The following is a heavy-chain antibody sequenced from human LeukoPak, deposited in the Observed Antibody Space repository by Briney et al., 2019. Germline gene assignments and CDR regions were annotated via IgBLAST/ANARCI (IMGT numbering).Heavy chain of an antibody. Sequence: GGSLRLSCAASGFIFSNYGMHWVRQAPGKGLEWVAGIWYDGYNKFYADSAKGRFTISRDNSKNTLYLQMSSLRAEDTALYYCARIRGGWYIDYWGQGTLVTVSS. CDR1: GFIFSNYG. CDR3: ARIRGGWYIDY. CDR2: IWYDGYNK. V-gene: IGHV3-33*01. D-gene: IGHD3-10*01. J-gene: IGHJ4*02.